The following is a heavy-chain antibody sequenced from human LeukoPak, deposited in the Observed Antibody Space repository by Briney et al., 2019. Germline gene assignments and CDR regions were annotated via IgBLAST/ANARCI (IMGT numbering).Heavy chain of an antibody. CDR2: IDPSDSET. CDR3: ARSVKGGISARHYWYFDL. Sequence: GGSLRLSSKVSGYRLTNYWISWVRQMPGKGLEWMGRIDPSDSETKYSPSFQGHVTISVDKSISTAYLQWSSLRASDTAMYFCARSVKGGISARHYWYFDLWGRGTLVTVSS. D-gene: IGHD3-16*01. CDR1: GYRLTNYW. J-gene: IGHJ2*01. V-gene: IGHV5-10-1*01.